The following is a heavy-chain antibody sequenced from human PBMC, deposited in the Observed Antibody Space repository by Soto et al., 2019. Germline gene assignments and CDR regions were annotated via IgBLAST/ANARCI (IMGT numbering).Heavy chain of an antibody. CDR2: ITGSGGGT. Sequence: GGALRLSCAASGFTFSNYAMTWVRQAPGKGLEWVSVITGSGGGTYFVDSVKGRFTISRDNSKNTVYLQMNSLRAEDTAVYYCAKRPLTAAGFDYWGQGTLVTVSS. J-gene: IGHJ4*02. V-gene: IGHV3-23*01. CDR1: GFTFSNYA. D-gene: IGHD6-13*01. CDR3: AKRPLTAAGFDY.